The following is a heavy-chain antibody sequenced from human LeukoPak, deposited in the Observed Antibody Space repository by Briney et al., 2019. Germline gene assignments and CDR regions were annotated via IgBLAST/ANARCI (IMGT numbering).Heavy chain of an antibody. CDR3: ARVRGDFETD. D-gene: IGHD3-16*01. V-gene: IGHV4-59*01. Sequence: PSETLSLTCTVSGGSISSYYWSWIRQPPGKGLEWIGYIYYSGSTTYNPSLKSRVTISVDTSKSQFSLKLISVTAADTAIYYCARVRGDFETDWGQGTLVTVSS. CDR2: IYYSGST. CDR1: GGSISSYY. J-gene: IGHJ1*01.